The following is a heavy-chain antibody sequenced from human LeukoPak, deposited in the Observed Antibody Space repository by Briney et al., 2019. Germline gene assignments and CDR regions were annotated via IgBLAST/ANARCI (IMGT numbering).Heavy chain of an antibody. D-gene: IGHD2-2*01. V-gene: IGHV1-2*02. CDR3: ARDRIGCSSTSCYGGAGWDAFDI. J-gene: IGHJ3*02. CDR2: INPNSGGT. Sequence: ASVKVSCKASGYTFTGYYMHWVRQAPGQGLEWMRWINPNSGGTNYAQKFQGRVTMTRDTSISTAYMELSRLRSDDTAVYYCARDRIGCSSTSCYGGAGWDAFDIWGQGTMVTVSS. CDR1: GYTFTGYY.